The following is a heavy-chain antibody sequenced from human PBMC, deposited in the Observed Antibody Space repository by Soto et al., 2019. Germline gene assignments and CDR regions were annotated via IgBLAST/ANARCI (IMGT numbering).Heavy chain of an antibody. J-gene: IGHJ5*02. CDR1: GGSFSGYY. D-gene: IGHD2-8*01. V-gene: IGHV4-34*01. CDR2: INHSGST. Sequence: NPSETLSLTCAVYGGSFSGYYWSWIRQPPGKWLEWIGEINHSGSTNYNPSLKSRVTISVDTSKNQFSLKLSSVTAADTAVYYCARGSLYCTNGVCYTGWFDPWGQGXLVTVSS. CDR3: ARGSLYCTNGVCYTGWFDP.